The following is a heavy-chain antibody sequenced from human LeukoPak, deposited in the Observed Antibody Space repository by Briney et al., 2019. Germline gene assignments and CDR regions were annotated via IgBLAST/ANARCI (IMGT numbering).Heavy chain of an antibody. CDR2: ISSSSSYI. J-gene: IGHJ4*02. D-gene: IGHD5-24*01. Sequence: GGSLRLSCAASGFTFSSYNMNWVRQAPGKGLEWVSSISSSSSYIYYADSVKGRFTISRDNAKNSLYLQMNSLRAEDTAVYYCARDRGDGYNVFDYWGQGTLVTVSS. CDR1: GFTFSSYN. CDR3: ARDRGDGYNVFDY. V-gene: IGHV3-21*01.